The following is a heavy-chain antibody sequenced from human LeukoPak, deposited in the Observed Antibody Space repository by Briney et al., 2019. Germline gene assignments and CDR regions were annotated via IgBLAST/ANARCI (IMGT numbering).Heavy chain of an antibody. V-gene: IGHV3-53*01. CDR1: GFTVSSNY. Sequence: GGSLRLSCAASGFTVSSNYMSWVRQAPGKGLEWVSVIYSGGSTYYAASVKGRFTISRDNYKNTLYLQMNSLRAEDTAVYYYASLREGLTIGDYWGQGTLVTVSS. CDR3: ASLREGLTIGDY. D-gene: IGHD3-16*01. J-gene: IGHJ4*02. CDR2: IYSGGST.